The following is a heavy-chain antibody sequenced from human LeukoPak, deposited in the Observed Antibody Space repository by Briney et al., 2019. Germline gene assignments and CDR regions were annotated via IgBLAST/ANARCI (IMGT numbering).Heavy chain of an antibody. CDR3: ARDWGYCSSTSCPLDY. D-gene: IGHD2-2*01. Sequence: GGSLRLSCAASGFTFSSYSMNWVRQAPGKGLEWVSYISSSSTIYYADSVKGRFTISRDNAKNSLYLQMNSLRAEDTAVYYCARDWGYCSSTSCPLDYWGQGTLVTVSS. J-gene: IGHJ4*02. CDR2: ISSSSTI. V-gene: IGHV3-48*01. CDR1: GFTFSSYS.